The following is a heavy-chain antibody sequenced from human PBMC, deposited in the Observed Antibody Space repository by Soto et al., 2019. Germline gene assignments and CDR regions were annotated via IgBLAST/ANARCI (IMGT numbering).Heavy chain of an antibody. CDR1: GFTFSRYA. V-gene: IGHV3-30*04. D-gene: IGHD2-21*01. J-gene: IGHJ4*02. CDR2: ISYDGRNK. CDR3: AGPGIGGYFDN. Sequence: QEQLVESGGGVVQPGRSLRVSCAASGFTFSRYAMHWVRQAPGKGLEWVAVISYDGRNKDYADSVKGRFTISRDNSKKTMDLQMNSLRAEDKALYLCAGPGIGGYFDNWGQGTLVTVSS.